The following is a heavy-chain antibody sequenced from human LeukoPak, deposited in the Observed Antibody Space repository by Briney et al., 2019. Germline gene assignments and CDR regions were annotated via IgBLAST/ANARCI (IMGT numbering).Heavy chain of an antibody. CDR1: GYSFTSYW. V-gene: IGHV5-10-1*01. J-gene: IGHJ5*02. Sequence: LGESLKISCKGSGYSFTSYWISWVRQMPGKGLEWMGRIDPSDSYTNYSPSFQGHVTISADKSISTAYLQWSSLKASDTAMYYCARRIVGATKTGENWFVPWGQGTLVTVSS. CDR3: ARRIVGATKTGENWFVP. CDR2: IDPSDSYT. D-gene: IGHD1-26*01.